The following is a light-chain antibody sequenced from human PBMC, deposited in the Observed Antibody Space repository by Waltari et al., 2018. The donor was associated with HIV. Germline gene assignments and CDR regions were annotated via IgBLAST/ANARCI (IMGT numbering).Light chain of an antibody. CDR1: SSNLGAGHG. CDR3: QSYDSSLSGYV. CDR2: DNS. J-gene: IGLJ1*01. V-gene: IGLV1-40*01. Sequence: QSVLTQPPSVSGAPGQRVTISCTGSSSNLGAGHGVHWYQQLPGTAPKLPIYDNSNRPSGVPDRFSGSKSGTSASLAITGLQAEDEADYYCQSYDSSLSGYVFGTGTKVTVL.